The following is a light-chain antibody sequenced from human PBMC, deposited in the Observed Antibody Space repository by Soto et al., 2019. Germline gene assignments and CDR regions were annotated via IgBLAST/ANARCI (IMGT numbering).Light chain of an antibody. Sequence: QAVVTQSPSASASLGASVKLTCTLNSGHSNYAIAWHQQQPEKGPRYLMKLNSDGSHSKGDGIPDRSSGSSSGAKRYLTISSLLSQYEDDYYGQTCGTGIDGGVVVGGGTQLTVL. J-gene: IGLJ2*01. V-gene: IGLV4-69*01. CDR1: SGHSNYA. CDR2: LNSDGSH. CDR3: QTCGTGIDGGVV.